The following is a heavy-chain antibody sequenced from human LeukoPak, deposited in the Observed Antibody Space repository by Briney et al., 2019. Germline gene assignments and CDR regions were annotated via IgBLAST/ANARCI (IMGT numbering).Heavy chain of an antibody. J-gene: IGHJ6*02. CDR3: ARGFVVATIPYYYGMDV. Sequence: NHSGSTNYNPSLKSRVTISVDTSKNQFSLKLSSVTAADTAVYYCARGFVVATIPYYYGMDVWGQGTTVTVSS. D-gene: IGHD5-12*01. V-gene: IGHV4-34*01. CDR2: NHSGST.